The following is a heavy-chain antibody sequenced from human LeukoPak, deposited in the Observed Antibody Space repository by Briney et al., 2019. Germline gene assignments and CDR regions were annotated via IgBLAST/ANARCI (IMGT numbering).Heavy chain of an antibody. Sequence: GGSLRLSCAASGFTFSSDSMNCVRQAPGKGLEWVSSISDSSRYIFYADSVKGRFTISRDNAKNSLYLQMNSLRAEDTAVYYCAREVYCSHTTCYYFDYWGLGTLVTVSS. CDR1: GFTFSSDS. V-gene: IGHV3-21*01. CDR3: AREVYCSHTTCYYFDY. CDR2: ISDSSRYI. D-gene: IGHD2/OR15-2a*01. J-gene: IGHJ4*02.